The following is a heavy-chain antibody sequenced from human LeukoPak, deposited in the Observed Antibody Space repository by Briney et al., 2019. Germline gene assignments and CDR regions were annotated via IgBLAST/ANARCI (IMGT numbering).Heavy chain of an antibody. CDR3: ARARYDSSGILQPYYFDY. Sequence: ASVKVSCKASGYTFTSYDINWVRQATGQGLEWMGWMNPNSGNTGYAQTFQGRVTTTRNTSISTANMELSSLRSEDTAVYYCARARYDSSGILQPYYFDYWGQGTLVTVSS. CDR2: MNPNSGNT. D-gene: IGHD3-22*01. CDR1: GYTFTSYD. J-gene: IGHJ4*02. V-gene: IGHV1-8*03.